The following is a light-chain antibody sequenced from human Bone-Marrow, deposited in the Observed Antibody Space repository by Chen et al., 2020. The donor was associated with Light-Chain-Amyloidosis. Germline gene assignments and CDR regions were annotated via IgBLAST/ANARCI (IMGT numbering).Light chain of an antibody. CDR3: QQYNTRSIT. CDR2: KAS. CDR1: QSLDNW. J-gene: IGKJ5*01. Sequence: DIQMTQSPSTLSASVGDSFTITCRGSQSLDNWLAWYQQKPGKAPKLLIYKASTLVSGVPSRFSGRGSGTEFTLTISSLQPDDFATYYCQQYNTRSITFGQGTRLEIK. V-gene: IGKV1-5*03.